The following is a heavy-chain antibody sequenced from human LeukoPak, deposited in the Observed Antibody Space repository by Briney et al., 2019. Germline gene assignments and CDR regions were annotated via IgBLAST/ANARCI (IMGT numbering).Heavy chain of an antibody. CDR1: GFTFSSSA. CDR3: AKDDSSSWSTFDY. CDR2: ISGSGGTT. Sequence: GGSLRLSCAASGFTFSSSAMSWVRQAPGKGLEWVSGISGSGGTTHYPDSVKGRFTISRDNSKNTLYLQMNSLRAEDTAVYYCAKDDSSSWSTFDYWGQGTLVTVSS. J-gene: IGHJ4*02. D-gene: IGHD6-13*01. V-gene: IGHV3-23*01.